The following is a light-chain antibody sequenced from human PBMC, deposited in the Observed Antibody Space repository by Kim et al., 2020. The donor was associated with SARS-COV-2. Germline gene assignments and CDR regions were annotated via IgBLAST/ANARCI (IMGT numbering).Light chain of an antibody. CDR1: SSDVGGYNF. CDR2: DVS. V-gene: IGLV2-8*01. CDR3: SSYAAIRSFV. Sequence: QSALTQPPSASGSPGQSVTISCTGTSSDVGGYNFVSWYQHHPHKAPKLMIYDVSNRPSGVPDRFSGSKSGNTASLTVSGLQAEDEADYYCSSYAAIRSFVFGTGTKVTV. J-gene: IGLJ1*01.